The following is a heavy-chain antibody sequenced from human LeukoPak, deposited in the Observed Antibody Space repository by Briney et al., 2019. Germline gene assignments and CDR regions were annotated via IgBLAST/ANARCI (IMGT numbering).Heavy chain of an antibody. V-gene: IGHV4-59*11. CDR3: ARSADSSSWYYGY. CDR1: GGSISSHY. D-gene: IGHD6-13*01. Sequence: SETLSLTCTVSGGSISSHYWTWIRQPPGKGLERIGDIYYSGSTNYNPTLKSRVTISVDTSKNQFSLRLSSVTAADTAVYYCARSADSSSWYYGYWGQGTLVTVSS. J-gene: IGHJ4*02. CDR2: IYYSGST.